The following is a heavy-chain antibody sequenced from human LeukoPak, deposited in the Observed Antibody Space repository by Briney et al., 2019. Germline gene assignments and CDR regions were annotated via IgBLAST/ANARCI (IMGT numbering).Heavy chain of an antibody. J-gene: IGHJ5*02. CDR1: GYTFTGYY. CDR3: AREVGYSSSYYGRFDP. CDR2: VNPNNGVP. D-gene: IGHD2-2*01. V-gene: IGHV1-2*06. Sequence: ASVKVSCKASGYTFTGYYMHWVRQAPGQGLEWMGRVNPNNGVPNYAQKFQGRVTMTRDTAISTAYMELSSLRSDDTAVYFCAREVGYSSSYYGRFDPLGQGTLVTVSS.